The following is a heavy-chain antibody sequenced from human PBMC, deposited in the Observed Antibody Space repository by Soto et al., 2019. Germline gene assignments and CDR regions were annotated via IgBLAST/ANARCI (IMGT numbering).Heavy chain of an antibody. D-gene: IGHD2-2*01. CDR1: GGTFSSYT. Sequence: SVKVSCKASGGTFSSYTISWVRQAPGQGLEWMGRIIPILGIANYAQKFQGRVTITADKSTSTAYMELSSLRSEDTAVHYCATVRYCSSTSCWAVYGMDVWGQGTTVTVSS. V-gene: IGHV1-69*02. CDR3: ATVRYCSSTSCWAVYGMDV. J-gene: IGHJ6*02. CDR2: IIPILGIA.